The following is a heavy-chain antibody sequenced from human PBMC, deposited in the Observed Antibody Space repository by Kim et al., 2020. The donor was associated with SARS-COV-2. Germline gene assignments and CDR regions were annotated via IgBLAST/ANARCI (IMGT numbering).Heavy chain of an antibody. V-gene: IGHV3-49*04. J-gene: IGHJ4*02. D-gene: IGHD3-22*01. Sequence: GGSLRLSCTASGFTFGDYAMSWVRQAPGKGLEWVGFIRSKAYGGTTEYAASVKGRFTISRDDSKSIAYLQMNSLKTEDTAVYYCTRFVGDPSSGYYWTDYWGQGTLVTVSS. CDR1: GFTFGDYA. CDR3: TRFVGDPSSGYYWTDY. CDR2: IRSKAYGGTT.